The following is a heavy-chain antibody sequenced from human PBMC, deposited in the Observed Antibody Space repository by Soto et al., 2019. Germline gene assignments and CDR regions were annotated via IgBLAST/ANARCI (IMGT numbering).Heavy chain of an antibody. Sequence: QVQLVQSGAEVKKPGSSVKVSCKASGGTFSSYAISWVRQAPGQGLEWMGGIIPIFGTANYAQKFQGRVNITADGSTSTAYMELSRLRFGDKAGDYRAGEQEEVYSPNWFEPWGQGTLVTVSS. CDR2: IIPIFGTA. J-gene: IGHJ5*02. CDR1: GGTFSSYA. D-gene: IGHD2-21*01. CDR3: AGEQEEVYSPNWFEP. V-gene: IGHV1-69*01.